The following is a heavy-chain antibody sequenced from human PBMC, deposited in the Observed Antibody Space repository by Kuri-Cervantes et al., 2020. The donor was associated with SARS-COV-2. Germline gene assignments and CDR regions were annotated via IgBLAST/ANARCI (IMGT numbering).Heavy chain of an antibody. D-gene: IGHD2-21*01. V-gene: IGHV1-18*01. CDR1: GFTFASYD. CDR3: ARVLWGAGVYYYYYMDV. Sequence: ASVKVSCKASGFTFASYDISWVRQAPGQGLEWMGRISASSGNTNYLQKFQGRVTVTTDASTSTAYMELMSLRSEDTAVYYCARVLWGAGVYYYYYMDVWGKGTTVTVSS. J-gene: IGHJ6*03. CDR2: ISASSGNT.